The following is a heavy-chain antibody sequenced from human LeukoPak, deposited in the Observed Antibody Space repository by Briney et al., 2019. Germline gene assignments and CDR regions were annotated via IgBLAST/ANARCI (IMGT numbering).Heavy chain of an antibody. J-gene: IGHJ4*02. V-gene: IGHV1-24*01. D-gene: IGHD2-2*02. CDR3: ATLPRGRYCSSTSCYTGY. Sequence: RASVKVSCKVSGYTLTELSMHWVRQAPGKGLEWMGGFDPEDGETIYAQKFQGRVTMTEDTSTDTAHMELSSLRSEDTAVYYCATLPRGRYCSSTSCYTGYWGQGTLVTVSS. CDR2: FDPEDGET. CDR1: GYTLTELS.